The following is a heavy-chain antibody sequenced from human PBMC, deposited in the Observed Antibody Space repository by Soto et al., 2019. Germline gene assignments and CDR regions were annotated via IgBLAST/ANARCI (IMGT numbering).Heavy chain of an antibody. CDR2: INAGNGNT. CDR1: GYTFTSYA. Sequence: ASVKVSCKASGYTFTSYAMHWVRQAPGQRLEWIGCINAGNGNTKYSQKFQGRVTITRDTSASTAYMELSSLRSEDTALYYCARDGYDSSGYYPFDYWGQGTLVTVSS. V-gene: IGHV1-3*01. J-gene: IGHJ4*02. CDR3: ARDGYDSSGYYPFDY. D-gene: IGHD3-22*01.